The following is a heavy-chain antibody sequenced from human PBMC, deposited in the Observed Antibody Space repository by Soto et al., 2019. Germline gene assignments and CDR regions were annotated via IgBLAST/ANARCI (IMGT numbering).Heavy chain of an antibody. CDR2: ICYSGST. CDR3: ARDSGRIRYFDNWFDP. Sequence: PSETLSLTCTVSGGSISSSSYYWGWIRQPPGKGLEWIGSICYSGSTYYNPSLKSRVTISVDTSKNQFSLKLSSVTAADTAVYYCARDSGRIRYFDNWFDPWGQGTLVTVSS. D-gene: IGHD3-9*01. CDR1: GGSISSSSYY. J-gene: IGHJ5*02. V-gene: IGHV4-39*02.